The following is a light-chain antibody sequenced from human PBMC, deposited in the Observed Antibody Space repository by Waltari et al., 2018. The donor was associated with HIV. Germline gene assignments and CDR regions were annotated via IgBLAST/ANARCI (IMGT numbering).Light chain of an antibody. CDR1: NSNIGAGYD. CDR3: QSYDSTLSGV. V-gene: IGLV1-40*01. J-gene: IGLJ3*02. CDR2: VNN. Sequence: QSVLTQPPSVSGAPGQTVTISCTGSNSNIGAGYDVHWYQQLPGTAPKLLSEVNNNRPSGVPDRFSGSKSGTSASLTITGLQAEDEADYYCQSYDSTLSGVFGGGTKLTVL.